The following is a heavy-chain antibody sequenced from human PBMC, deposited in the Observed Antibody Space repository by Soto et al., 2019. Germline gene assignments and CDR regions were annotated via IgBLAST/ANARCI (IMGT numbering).Heavy chain of an antibody. CDR2: IYYSGST. CDR1: GGSISSYY. Sequence: PSETLSLTCTVSGGSISSYYWSWIRQPPGKGLEWIGYIYYSGSTNYNPSLKSRVTISVDTSKNQFSLKLSSVTAADTAVYYCARVNLYYGSGSYYNLYNWFDPWGQGTLVTAPQ. D-gene: IGHD3-10*01. CDR3: ARVNLYYGSGSYYNLYNWFDP. J-gene: IGHJ5*02. V-gene: IGHV4-59*01.